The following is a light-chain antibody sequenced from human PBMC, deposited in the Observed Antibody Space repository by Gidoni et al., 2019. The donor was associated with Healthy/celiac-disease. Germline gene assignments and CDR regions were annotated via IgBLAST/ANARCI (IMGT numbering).Light chain of an antibody. J-gene: IGLJ2*01. V-gene: IGLV2-8*01. CDR3: SSYAGSNNLVV. CDR1: SSDVGGYNY. Sequence: QSALTQPPSASGSPGQSVTISCTGTSSDVGGYNYVPWYQQHPGKAPKLMIYEVSKRPSGLPDRFSGSKSGNTASLTVSGLQAEDEADYYCSSYAGSNNLVVFGGGTKLTVL. CDR2: EVS.